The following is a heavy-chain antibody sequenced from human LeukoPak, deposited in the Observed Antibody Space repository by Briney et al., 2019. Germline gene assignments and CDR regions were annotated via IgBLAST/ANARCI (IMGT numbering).Heavy chain of an antibody. CDR3: ARVNGGSGWPTDV. CDR2: ISSSSSYI. D-gene: IGHD6-19*01. CDR1: GFTFSSYS. Sequence: GGSLRLSCAASGFTFSSYSMNWVRQAPGKGLEWVSSISSSSSYIYYADSVKGRFTISRDNAKNSLYLQMNSLRAEDTAVYYCARVNGGSGWPTDVWGQGTTVTVSS. J-gene: IGHJ6*02. V-gene: IGHV3-21*01.